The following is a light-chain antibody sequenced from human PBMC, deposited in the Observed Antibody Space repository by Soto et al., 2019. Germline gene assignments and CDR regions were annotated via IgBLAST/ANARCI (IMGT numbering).Light chain of an antibody. CDR3: QVWDSISHHSHVV. CDR2: YDS. Sequence: SYEVTQPPSVSVAPGKTARITCGGNIIGSKSVHWYQQKPGQAPVLVIYYDSDRPSGIPERFSGSNSGNTATLTISRVEAGDEDDYYCQVWDSISHHSHVVFGGRIKLTAL. J-gene: IGLJ2*01. CDR1: IIGSKS. V-gene: IGLV3-21*04.